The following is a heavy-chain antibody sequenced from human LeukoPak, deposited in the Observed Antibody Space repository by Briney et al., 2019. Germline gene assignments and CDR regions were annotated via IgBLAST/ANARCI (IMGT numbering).Heavy chain of an antibody. CDR2: IYSGGST. D-gene: IGHD6-13*01. Sequence: GGSLRLSCAASGFTVSSNYMSWVRQAPGKGLEWGSVIYSGGSTYYADSVKGRFTISRDNSKNTLYLQMNSLRAEDTAVYYCARGSAAGNFDYWGQGTLVTVSS. CDR1: GFTVSSNY. CDR3: ARGSAAGNFDY. V-gene: IGHV3-53*01. J-gene: IGHJ4*02.